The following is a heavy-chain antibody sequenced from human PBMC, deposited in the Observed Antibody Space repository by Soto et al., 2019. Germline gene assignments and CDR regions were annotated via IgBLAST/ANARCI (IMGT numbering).Heavy chain of an antibody. V-gene: IGHV4-34*01. CDR2: INHSGST. CDR3: ARGYYCSSTSCSSHKRKSNLDY. Sequence: KPSETLSLTCAVYGGSFSGYYWSWIRQPPGKGLEWIGEINHSGSTNYNPSLKSRVTISVDTSKNQFSLKLSSVTAADTAVYYCARGYYCSSTSCSSHKRKSNLDYCGQAILVAFSS. D-gene: IGHD2-2*01. CDR1: GGSFSGYY. J-gene: IGHJ4*02.